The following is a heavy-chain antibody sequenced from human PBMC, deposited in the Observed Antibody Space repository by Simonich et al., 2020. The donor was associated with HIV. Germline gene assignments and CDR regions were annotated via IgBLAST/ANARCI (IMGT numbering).Heavy chain of an antibody. J-gene: IGHJ3*02. CDR2: IYPGDSDT. CDR1: GYSFTSYW. V-gene: IGHV5-51*03. CDR3: VRGAFGVAPGAFDI. D-gene: IGHD3-3*01. Sequence: EVQLVQSGAEVKKPGESLKISCKGSGYSFTSYWIGWVRQMPREGLEWMGSIYPGDSDTSYSPSFQGQVTISADKSISTAYLQWSSLKASDIAMYYCVRGAFGVAPGAFDIWGQGTLVTVSS.